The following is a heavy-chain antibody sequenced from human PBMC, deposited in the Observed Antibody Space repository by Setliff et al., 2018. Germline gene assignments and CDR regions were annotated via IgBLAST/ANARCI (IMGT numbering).Heavy chain of an antibody. D-gene: IGHD3-16*01. V-gene: IGHV4-34*01. CDR1: GGSFSGYY. CDR3: AREWGSNGWALDI. J-gene: IGHJ3*02. Sequence: SETLSLTCAVYGGSFSGYYWSWIRQPPGKGLEWIGEINHSGSTNYNPSLKSRVTISVDTSKNQFSLTLSSVTAADTAVYYCAREWGSNGWALDIWGQGTMVTVSS. CDR2: INHSGST.